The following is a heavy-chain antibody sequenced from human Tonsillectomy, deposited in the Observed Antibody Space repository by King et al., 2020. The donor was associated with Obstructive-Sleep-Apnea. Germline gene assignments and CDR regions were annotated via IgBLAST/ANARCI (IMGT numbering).Heavy chain of an antibody. D-gene: IGHD3-10*01. V-gene: IGHV3-74*01. Sequence: VQLVESGGGLVQPGGSLRLSCAASGFTFSSFWMHWVRQAPGKGLVWVSRIHSDGSSTTYADSVQGRFTISRDNAKNTLYLQMNSLRAEDTAVYYCARDGSGGVFDRGWFDPWGQGTLVTVSS. CDR2: IHSDGSST. J-gene: IGHJ5*02. CDR1: GFTFSSFW. CDR3: ARDGSGGVFDRGWFDP.